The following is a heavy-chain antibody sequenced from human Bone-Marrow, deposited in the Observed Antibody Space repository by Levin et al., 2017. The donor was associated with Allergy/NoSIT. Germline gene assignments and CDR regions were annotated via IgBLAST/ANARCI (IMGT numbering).Heavy chain of an antibody. CDR2: IYPSDSDI. CDR1: GYTFISQW. CDR3: ARGFGNNPVIDL. D-gene: IGHD5-24*01. Sequence: GESLKISCKTSGYTFISQWIVWVRQVPGKGLEWMGNIYPSDSDIRYSPSFEDRVTISADRSTATSSLQWISLKASDSGMYFCARGFGNNPVIDLWGQGTLITVSS. J-gene: IGHJ5*02. V-gene: IGHV5-51*01.